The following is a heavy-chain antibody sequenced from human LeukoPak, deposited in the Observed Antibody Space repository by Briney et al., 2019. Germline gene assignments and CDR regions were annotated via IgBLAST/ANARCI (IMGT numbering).Heavy chain of an antibody. CDR1: GFTFSAYW. D-gene: IGHD4-17*01. CDR2: INGDGSIT. V-gene: IGHV3-74*01. Sequence: GGSLRLSCAASGFTFSAYWMHWVRQAPGKGLVWVSRINGDGSITSYAESVKGRFIISRDNAKNTVYLQMNSLRAEDTAVYYCAKGDGDYLDYFDYWGQGTLVTVSS. J-gene: IGHJ4*02. CDR3: AKGDGDYLDYFDY.